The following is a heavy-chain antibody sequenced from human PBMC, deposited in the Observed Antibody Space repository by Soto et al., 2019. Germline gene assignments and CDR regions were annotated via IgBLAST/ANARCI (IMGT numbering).Heavy chain of an antibody. D-gene: IGHD2-2*01. J-gene: IGHJ6*02. V-gene: IGHV3-33*01. CDR1: GFTFSSYG. Sequence: GGSLRLCCAASGFTFSSYGMHWVRQAPGKGLEWVAVIWYDGSNKYYADSVKGRFTISRDNSKNTLYLQMNSLRAEDTAVYYCARDGLGYCSSTSCPYYYYGMDVWGQGTTVTVSS. CDR2: IWYDGSNK. CDR3: ARDGLGYCSSTSCPYYYYGMDV.